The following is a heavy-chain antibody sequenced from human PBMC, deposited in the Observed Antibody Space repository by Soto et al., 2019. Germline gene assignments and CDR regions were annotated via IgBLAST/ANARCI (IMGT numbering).Heavy chain of an antibody. Sequence: PGGSLRLSCAASGFTFSSYEMNWVRQAPGKGLEWVSYISSSGSTIYYADSVKGRFTISRDNAKNSLYLQMNSLRAEDTAVYYCARDGSEWELRTYWGQGTLVTVS. CDR2: ISSSGSTI. CDR1: GFTFSSYE. CDR3: ARDGSEWELRTY. V-gene: IGHV3-48*03. J-gene: IGHJ4*02. D-gene: IGHD1-26*01.